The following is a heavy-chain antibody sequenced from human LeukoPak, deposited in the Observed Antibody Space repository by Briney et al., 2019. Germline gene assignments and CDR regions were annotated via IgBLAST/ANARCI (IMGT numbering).Heavy chain of an antibody. D-gene: IGHD5-24*01. J-gene: IGHJ2*01. CDR2: IYYSGST. Sequence: PSETLSLTCTVSGGSISSSSYYWGWIRQPPGKGLEWIGSIYYSGSTYYNPSLKSRVTISVDTSKNQFSLKLSSVTAADTAVYYCATPPGDGYNSLNFDLWGRGTLVTVSS. CDR1: GGSISSSSYY. V-gene: IGHV4-39*01. CDR3: ATPPGDGYNSLNFDL.